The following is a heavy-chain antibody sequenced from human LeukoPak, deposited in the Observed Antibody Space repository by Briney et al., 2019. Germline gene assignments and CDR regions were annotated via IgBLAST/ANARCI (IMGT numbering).Heavy chain of an antibody. Sequence: GGSLRLSCAASGFTFSSYDMHWVRQATGKGLEWVSAIGTAGDTYYPGSVKGRFTISRENAKNSLYLQMNSLRAGDTAVYYCARRPDCSGGSCYGRFQYFQHWGQGTLVTVSS. D-gene: IGHD2-15*01. CDR3: ARRPDCSGGSCYGRFQYFQH. CDR1: GFTFSSYD. V-gene: IGHV3-13*01. J-gene: IGHJ1*01. CDR2: IGTAGDT.